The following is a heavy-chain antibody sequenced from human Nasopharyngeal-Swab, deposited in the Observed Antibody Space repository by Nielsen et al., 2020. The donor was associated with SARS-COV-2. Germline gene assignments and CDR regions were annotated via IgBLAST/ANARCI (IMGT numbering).Heavy chain of an antibody. Sequence: SETLSLTCTVSGGSMNSGGHFWSWIRQPPGKGLEWIGEINHSGSTNYNPSLKSRVTISVDTSKNQFSLKLSSVTAADTAVYYCARVPGYYYYYMDVWGKGTTVTVSS. J-gene: IGHJ6*03. CDR3: ARVPGYYYYYMDV. CDR1: GGSMNSGGHF. V-gene: IGHV4-34*01. CDR2: INHSGST.